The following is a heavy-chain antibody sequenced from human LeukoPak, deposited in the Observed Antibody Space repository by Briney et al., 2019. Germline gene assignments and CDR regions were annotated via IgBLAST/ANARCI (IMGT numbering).Heavy chain of an antibody. D-gene: IGHD1-7*01. CDR3: ASSDIGTTAYYFDY. V-gene: IGHV4-38-2*01. Sequence: PSETLSLTCAVSGYSISSGYYWGWIRQPPGQGLEWIGSIYHSGSTYYNPSLKSRVTISVDTSKNQFSLKLGSVTAADTAVYYCASSDIGTTAYYFDYWGQGTLVAVSS. CDR2: IYHSGST. J-gene: IGHJ4*02. CDR1: GYSISSGYY.